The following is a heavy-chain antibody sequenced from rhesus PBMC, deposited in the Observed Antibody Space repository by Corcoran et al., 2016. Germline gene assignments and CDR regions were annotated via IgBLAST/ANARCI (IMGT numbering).Heavy chain of an antibody. CDR1: GGSISSSNW. V-gene: IGHV4-93*01. Sequence: QVQLQESGPAVVKPSETLSLTCAVSGGSISSSNWWSWIRQSPGKGLELIGGIYGSSGSTYYNPSLKSRVTISTDTSKNQFSLKLSSVTAADTAVYYCARGTIAAGLPLSFDYWGQGVLVTVSS. D-gene: IGHD6-13*01. J-gene: IGHJ4*01. CDR2: IYGSSGST. CDR3: ARGTIAAGLPLSFDY.